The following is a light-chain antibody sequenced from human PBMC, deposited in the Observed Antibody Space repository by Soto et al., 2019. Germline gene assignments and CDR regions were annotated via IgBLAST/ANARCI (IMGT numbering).Light chain of an antibody. CDR3: QQYGSAPGYT. J-gene: IGKJ2*01. CDR2: GAS. CDR1: QSVSSSY. V-gene: IGKV3-20*01. Sequence: EIVVTQSPGTLSLSPGERANLSCRASQSVSSSYLAWYQQKPGQAPRLLIYGASSSATGIPDRFSGSGSGTDFTLTISRLETEDFAVYYCQQYGSAPGYTFGQVTKLEI.